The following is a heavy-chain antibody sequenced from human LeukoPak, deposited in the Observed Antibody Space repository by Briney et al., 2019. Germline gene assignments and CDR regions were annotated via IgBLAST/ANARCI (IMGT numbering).Heavy chain of an antibody. Sequence: GGSLRLSCAASGFTFSGFWMSWVRQAPGKGLEWVSAISGSGGSTYYADSVKGRFTISRDNSKNTLYLQMNSLRAEDTAVYYCAKVRYYGSGRYFDYWGQGTLVTVSS. CDR2: ISGSGGST. CDR1: GFTFSGFW. J-gene: IGHJ4*02. D-gene: IGHD3-10*01. V-gene: IGHV3-23*01. CDR3: AKVRYYGSGRYFDY.